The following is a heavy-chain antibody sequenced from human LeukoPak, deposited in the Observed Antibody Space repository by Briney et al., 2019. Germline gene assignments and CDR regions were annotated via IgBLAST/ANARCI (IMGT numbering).Heavy chain of an antibody. D-gene: IGHD2-2*01. Sequence: PSQTLSLTCTVSGGSISSGGYYWSWIRQHPGKGLEWIGYIYYSGSTYYNPSLKSRVTISVDTSKNQFSLKLSSVTVADTAVYYCAGSTDIVVVPAALYWGQGTLVTVSS. CDR2: IYYSGST. V-gene: IGHV4-31*03. CDR3: AGSTDIVVVPAALY. J-gene: IGHJ4*02. CDR1: GGSISSGGYY.